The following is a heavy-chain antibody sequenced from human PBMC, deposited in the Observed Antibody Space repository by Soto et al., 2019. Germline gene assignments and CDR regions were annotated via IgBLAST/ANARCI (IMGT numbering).Heavy chain of an antibody. CDR2: ISYDGSNK. CDR1: GFTFSSYA. CDR3: ARDIEGGSYWTGYYYFGMDV. D-gene: IGHD1-26*01. Sequence: QVQLVESGGGVVQPGRSLRLSCAASGFTFSSYAMHWVRQAPGKGLEWVAVISYDGSNKYYADSVKGRFTISRDNSKNTLYLQMNSLRAEDTAVYYCARDIEGGSYWTGYYYFGMDVWGQGTTVTVSS. V-gene: IGHV3-30-3*01. J-gene: IGHJ6*02.